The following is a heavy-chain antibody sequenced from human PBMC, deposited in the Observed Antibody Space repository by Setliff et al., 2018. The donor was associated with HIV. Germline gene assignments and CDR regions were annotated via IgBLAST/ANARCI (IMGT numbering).Heavy chain of an antibody. Sequence: SETLSLTCGVSGGSISDSKYYWSWIRQPPGKGLEFIGSIYRTGKTYYNLSLKSRLTMSLDTSKNQFSLKLNSVTAADTAVYYCASRIYYYDSSRSLREEGFDPWGQGTLVTVSS. D-gene: IGHD3-22*01. J-gene: IGHJ5*02. CDR1: GGSISDSKYY. CDR2: IYRTGKT. V-gene: IGHV4-39*01. CDR3: ASRIYYYDSSRSLREEGFDP.